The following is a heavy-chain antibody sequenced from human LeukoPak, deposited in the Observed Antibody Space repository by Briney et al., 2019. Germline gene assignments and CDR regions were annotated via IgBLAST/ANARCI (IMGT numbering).Heavy chain of an antibody. CDR2: IWHDGSHK. J-gene: IGHJ4*02. V-gene: IGHV3-33*01. D-gene: IGHD3-10*01. CDR1: GFAFNTYA. Sequence: GGSLRLSCAASGFAFNTYAMHWVRQAPGQGLEWVALIWHDGSHKFYSNSVRGQFTISRDNSKNTVSLQMDNLRPEDTAVYYCAREIFGSGSYPVFWGQGTLVTVSS. CDR3: AREIFGSGSYPVF.